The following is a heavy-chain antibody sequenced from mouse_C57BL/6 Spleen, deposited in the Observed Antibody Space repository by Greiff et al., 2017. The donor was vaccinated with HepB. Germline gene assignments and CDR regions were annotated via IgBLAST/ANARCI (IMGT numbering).Heavy chain of an antibody. CDR3: ARLDSNYPFAY. D-gene: IGHD2-5*01. Sequence: EVKVVESEGGLVQPGSSMKLSCTASGFTFSDYYMAWVRQVPEKGLEWVANINYDGSSTYYLDSLKSRFIISRDNAKNILYLQMSSLKSEDTATYYCARLDSNYPFAYWGQGTLVTVSA. CDR2: INYDGSST. V-gene: IGHV5-16*01. J-gene: IGHJ3*01. CDR1: GFTFSDYY.